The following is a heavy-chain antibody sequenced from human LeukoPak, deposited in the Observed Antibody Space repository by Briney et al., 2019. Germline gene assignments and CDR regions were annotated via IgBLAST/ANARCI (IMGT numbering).Heavy chain of an antibody. CDR1: GFTFSSYE. J-gene: IGHJ3*02. CDR3: ARLYSSSSGKAFDI. CDR2: ISSSGSTI. D-gene: IGHD6-6*01. Sequence: GGSLRLSCAASGFTFSSYEMKWVRQAPGKGLEWVSYISSSGSTIYYADSVKGRFTISRDNAKNSLYLQMNSLRAEDTAVYYCARLYSSSSGKAFDIWGQGTMVTVSS. V-gene: IGHV3-48*03.